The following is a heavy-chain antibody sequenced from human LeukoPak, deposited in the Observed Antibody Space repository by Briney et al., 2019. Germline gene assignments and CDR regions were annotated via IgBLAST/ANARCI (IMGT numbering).Heavy chain of an antibody. CDR3: ARASLWFGEPKYNWFDP. CDR2: INPNSGGT. V-gene: IGHV1-2*02. J-gene: IGHJ5*02. CDR1: GYTFTGYY. D-gene: IGHD3-10*01. Sequence: GASVKVSCKASGYTFTGYYMHWVRQAPGQGLEWMGWINPNSGGTNYAQKFQGRVTMTRDTSISTAYMELSRLRSDDTAVYYCARASLWFGEPKYNWFDPWGQGTLVTVSS.